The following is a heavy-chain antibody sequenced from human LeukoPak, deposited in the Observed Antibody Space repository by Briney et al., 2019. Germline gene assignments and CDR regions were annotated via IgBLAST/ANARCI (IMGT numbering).Heavy chain of an antibody. Sequence: PSETLSLTCTVSGGSISSGDYYWSWIRQPPGKGLEWIGSIYYSGSTYYNPSLKSRVTISVDTSKNQFSLKLSSVTAADTAVYYCARREDYGGNSGQFDYWGQGTLVTVTS. V-gene: IGHV4-39*01. CDR1: GGSISSGDYY. CDR2: IYYSGST. J-gene: IGHJ4*02. D-gene: IGHD4-23*01. CDR3: ARREDYGGNSGQFDY.